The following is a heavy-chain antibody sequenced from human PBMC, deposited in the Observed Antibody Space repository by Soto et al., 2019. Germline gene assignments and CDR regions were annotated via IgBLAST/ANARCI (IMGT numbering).Heavy chain of an antibody. V-gene: IGHV3-23*01. CDR3: AKGGSIAARRGFNYFDY. CDR1: GFTFSSYA. Sequence: EVQLLESGGGLVQPGGSLRLSCAASGFTFSSYAMSWVRQAPGKGLEWVSAISGSGGSTYYADSVKGRFTISRDNSKNTLYLQMNSLRAEDTAVYYRAKGGSIAARRGFNYFDYWGQGTLVTVSS. J-gene: IGHJ4*02. CDR2: ISGSGGST. D-gene: IGHD6-6*01.